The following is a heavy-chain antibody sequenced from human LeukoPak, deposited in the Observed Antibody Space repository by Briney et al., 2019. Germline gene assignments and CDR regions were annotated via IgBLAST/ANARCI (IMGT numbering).Heavy chain of an antibody. CDR2: IHHSGST. CDR1: EDSMNRFY. CDR3: ATNAGSLFAWFDH. V-gene: IGHV4-59*03. J-gene: IGHJ5*02. D-gene: IGHD1-26*01. Sequence: PSETLSLTCTVSEDSMNRFYWNWIRQSPGKGLEWIGYIHHSGSTKYNPSLQSRVSMSMDTSKNQVSLILRSVSAADSAVYSCATNAGSLFAWFDHWGQGTLVTVSS.